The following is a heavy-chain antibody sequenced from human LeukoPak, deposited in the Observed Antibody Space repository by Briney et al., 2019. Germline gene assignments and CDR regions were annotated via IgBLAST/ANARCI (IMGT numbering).Heavy chain of an antibody. CDR3: AKDREWELLDLFDY. CDR1: GFTFSSFW. Sequence: RSGGSLRLSCAASGFTFSSFWLSWVRQVPGKGLEWVANIKQDGSEKYYVDSVKGRFTISRDNAKNSLYLQMNSLRAEDTAVYYCAKDREWELLDLFDYWGQGTLVTVSS. J-gene: IGHJ4*02. D-gene: IGHD1-26*01. V-gene: IGHV3-7*01. CDR2: IKQDGSEK.